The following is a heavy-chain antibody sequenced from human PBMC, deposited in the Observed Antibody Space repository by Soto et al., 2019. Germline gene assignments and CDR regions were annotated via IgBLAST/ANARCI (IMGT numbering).Heavy chain of an antibody. CDR2: INHSGST. D-gene: IGHD3-10*01. J-gene: IGHJ1*01. CDR1: GGSFSGYY. Sequence: QVQLQQWGAGLLKPSETLSLTCAVYGGSFSGYYWSWIRQPPGKGLEWIGEINHSGSTNYNPSLKSRVTISVDTSKNQFSLKLSSVTAADTAVYYCARRSGCPQCYWGQGTLVTVAS. V-gene: IGHV4-34*01. CDR3: ARRSGCPQCY.